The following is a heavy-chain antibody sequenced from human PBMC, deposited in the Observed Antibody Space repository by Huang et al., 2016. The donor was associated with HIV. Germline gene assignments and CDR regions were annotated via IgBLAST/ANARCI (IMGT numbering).Heavy chain of an antibody. CDR1: GFKLSGFG. D-gene: IGHD2-15*01. CDR3: AKESRWFSDFDH. V-gene: IGHV3-30*18. CDR2: ISYDGRSQ. Sequence: QVHLVESGGGVVQPGGSLRLSCAASGFKLSGFGMHWVRQAPGKGLGCVAVISYDGRSQFYTDSVKGRFTISRDNSDNTLSLQMKGLRPDDTAVYYCAKESRWFSDFDHWGQGVLVSVSS. J-gene: IGHJ4*02.